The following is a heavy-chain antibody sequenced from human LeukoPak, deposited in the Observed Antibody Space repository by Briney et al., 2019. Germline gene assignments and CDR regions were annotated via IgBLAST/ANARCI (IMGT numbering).Heavy chain of an antibody. D-gene: IGHD3-9*01. CDR3: AKDRLRYFDQGPDVDY. CDR2: IYSGGSI. Sequence: GGSLRLSCAIPTVTVSSMYMSWVRQAPGGGLEWVSIIYSGGSIYHADSVKGRFSIPRDTFKNTLHLQMNSLRAEDTAVYYCAKDRLRYFDQGPDVDYWGQGTPVTVSS. V-gene: IGHV3-66*01. CDR1: TVTVSSMY. J-gene: IGHJ4*02.